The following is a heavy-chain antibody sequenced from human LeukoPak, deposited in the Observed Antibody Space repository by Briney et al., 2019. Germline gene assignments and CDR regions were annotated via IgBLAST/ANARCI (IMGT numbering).Heavy chain of an antibody. CDR3: ARSYGSGSSAGY. CDR1: GGSISSSSYY. Sequence: PSEXLSLTCTVSGGSISSSSYYWGWIRQPPGTGLEWIGSIYYSGSTYYNPSLKSRVTISVDKSKNEFSLKLSSVTAADTAVYYCARSYGSGSSAGYWGQGTLVTVSS. V-gene: IGHV4-39*01. J-gene: IGHJ4*02. CDR2: IYYSGST. D-gene: IGHD3-10*01.